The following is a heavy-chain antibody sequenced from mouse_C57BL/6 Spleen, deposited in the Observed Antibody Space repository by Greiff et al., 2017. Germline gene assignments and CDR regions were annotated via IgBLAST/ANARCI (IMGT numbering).Heavy chain of an antibody. CDR3: ARLIYYDYFFDY. Sequence: EVQVVESGPGLVKPSQSLSLTCSVTGYSITSGYYWNWIRQFPGNKLEWMGYISYDGSNNYNPSLKNRISITRDTSKNQFFLKLNSVTTEDTATYYCARLIYYDYFFDYWGQGTTLTVSS. D-gene: IGHD2-4*01. CDR1: GYSITSGYY. CDR2: ISYDGSN. V-gene: IGHV3-6*01. J-gene: IGHJ2*01.